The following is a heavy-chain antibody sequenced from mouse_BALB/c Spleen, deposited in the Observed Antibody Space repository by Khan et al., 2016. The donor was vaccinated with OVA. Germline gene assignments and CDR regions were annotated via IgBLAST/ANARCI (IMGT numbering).Heavy chain of an antibody. CDR2: IWGDGST. CDR3: AREIYYDYAYYYAMDY. Sequence: QVQLKQSGPGLVAPSQSLSITCTVSGFSLTGYGVNWVRQPPGKGLEWLGMIWGDGSTDYNSALKSRLSISKDNSKSQVFLKMNSLQTDDTARYHCAREIYYDYAYYYAMDYWGQGTSVTVSS. J-gene: IGHJ4*01. V-gene: IGHV2-6-7*01. CDR1: GFSLTGYG. D-gene: IGHD2-4*01.